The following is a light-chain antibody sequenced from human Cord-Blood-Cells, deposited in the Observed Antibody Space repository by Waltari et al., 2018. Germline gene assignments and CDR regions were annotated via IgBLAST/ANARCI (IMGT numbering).Light chain of an antibody. CDR2: DSS. CDR3: QQYDNLPIT. Sequence: DIQMTQSPFSLSASVGERVTITCQASQDISNYLNWYQQKPGKAPKLLIYDSSNLETGVPSRFSGSGSGTDFTFTISSLQPEDIATYYCQQYDNLPITFGGGTKVEIK. V-gene: IGKV1-33*01. J-gene: IGKJ4*01. CDR1: QDISNY.